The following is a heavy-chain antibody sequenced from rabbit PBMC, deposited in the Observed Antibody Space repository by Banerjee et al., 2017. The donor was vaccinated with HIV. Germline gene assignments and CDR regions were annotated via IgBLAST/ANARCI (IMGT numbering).Heavy chain of an antibody. V-gene: IGHV1S45*01. Sequence: QQQLEESGGDLVKPEGSLTLTCTASGFSFSGSYYLCWVRQAPGKGLEWIACIYTGSSGSTYYASWAKGRFTISKTSSTTMTLQMTSLTAADTATYFCARDLAGVIGWNFDLWGQGTLVTVS. CDR1: GFSFSGSYY. J-gene: IGHJ4*01. CDR3: ARDLAGVIGWNFDL. D-gene: IGHD4-1*01. CDR2: IYTGSSGST.